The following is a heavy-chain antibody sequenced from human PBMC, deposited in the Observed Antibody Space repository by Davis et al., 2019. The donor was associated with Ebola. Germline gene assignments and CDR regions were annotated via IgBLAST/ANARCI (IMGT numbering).Heavy chain of an antibody. CDR3: ARDRRSPLRTRGHDY. J-gene: IGHJ4*02. CDR1: GFTVSSNY. CDR2: ISGTSIMT. Sequence: GGSLRLSCAASGFTVSSNYMSWVRQAPGKGLEWVSFISGTSIMTYYADSVKGRFTIPRDNAKNSLYLQMNSLRAEDTAVYYCARDRRSPLRTRGHDYWGQGTLVTVSS. V-gene: IGHV3-21*01. D-gene: IGHD3-10*01.